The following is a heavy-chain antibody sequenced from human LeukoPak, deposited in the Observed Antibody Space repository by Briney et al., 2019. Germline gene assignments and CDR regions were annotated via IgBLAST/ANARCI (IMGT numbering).Heavy chain of an antibody. Sequence: GESLKISCNGSGYSFSTYWIGWVRQMPGKGLEWMGIIYPSDSDARYSPSFQGQVTISADKSIDTAYLQWSSLKASDTAMYYCARDGPMVRGAVEDAFDIWGQGTMVTVSS. CDR3: ARDGPMVRGAVEDAFDI. D-gene: IGHD3-10*01. CDR2: IYPSDSDA. V-gene: IGHV5-51*01. J-gene: IGHJ3*02. CDR1: GYSFSTYW.